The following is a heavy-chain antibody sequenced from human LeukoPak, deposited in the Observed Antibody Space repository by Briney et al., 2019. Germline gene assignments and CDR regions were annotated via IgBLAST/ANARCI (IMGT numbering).Heavy chain of an antibody. CDR1: GFTFDDYA. D-gene: IGHD3-10*01. Sequence: PGGSLRLSCVASGFTFDDYAMHWVRQAPGKGLEWVSGISWNSGYIDYADSVRGRFTISRDNAKNSLYLQMNSLRPEDTALYYCAKVRMVQGINYFDYWGQGTLVTVSS. V-gene: IGHV3-9*01. J-gene: IGHJ4*02. CDR2: ISWNSGYI. CDR3: AKVRMVQGINYFDY.